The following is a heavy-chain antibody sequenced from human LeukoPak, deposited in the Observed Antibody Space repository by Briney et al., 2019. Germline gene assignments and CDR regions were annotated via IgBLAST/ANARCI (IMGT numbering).Heavy chain of an antibody. D-gene: IGHD3-22*01. V-gene: IGHV1-2*02. CDR3: ARGGTYYYDSSGND. CDR1: GYTFTDYY. CDR2: INPNRGGT. J-gene: IGHJ4*02. Sequence: ASVKVSCKASGYTFTDYYMHWVRQAPGQGLEWMGWINPNRGGTNYAQKFQGRVTMTRDTSISTVYMELNRLTSDDTAVYFCARGGTYYYDSSGNDWGQGTLVTVSS.